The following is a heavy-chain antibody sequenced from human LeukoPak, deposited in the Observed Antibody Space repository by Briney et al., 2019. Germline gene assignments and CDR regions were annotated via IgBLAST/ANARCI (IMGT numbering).Heavy chain of an antibody. D-gene: IGHD6-13*01. Sequence: SETLSLTCTVSGGSISSYYWSWIRQPPGKGLEWTGYIYYSGSTNYNPSLRSRVTISVDTSKNQLSLKLSSVTAADTAVYYCARTSSSRYLHFDYWGQGTLVTVSS. CDR1: GGSISSYY. J-gene: IGHJ4*02. CDR2: IYYSGST. CDR3: ARTSSSRYLHFDY. V-gene: IGHV4-59*08.